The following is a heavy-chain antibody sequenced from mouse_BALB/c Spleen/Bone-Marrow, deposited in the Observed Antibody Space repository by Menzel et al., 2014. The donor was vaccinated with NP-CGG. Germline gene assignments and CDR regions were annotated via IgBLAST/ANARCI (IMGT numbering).Heavy chain of an antibody. Sequence: QVQLQQSGPSLVQPSRSLSITCTVSGFSLTSYGVRWVRQSPGKGLEWLGVIWRGGSTDYNAAFMSRLSITKDNSKSQIFFKMNSLQADDTAIYYCAKRGNYGYFDYWGQGTTLTVSS. J-gene: IGHJ2*01. CDR1: GFSLTSYG. CDR2: IWRGGST. CDR3: AKRGNYGYFDY. V-gene: IGHV2-5-1*01. D-gene: IGHD2-1*01.